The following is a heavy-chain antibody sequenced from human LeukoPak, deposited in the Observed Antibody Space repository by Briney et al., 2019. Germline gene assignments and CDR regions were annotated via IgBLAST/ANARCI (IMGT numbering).Heavy chain of an antibody. Sequence: GGSLRFSCVVSAFTISSHSMNWVRQAPGKGLEWVSSISENSKDIFYVDSVKGRFTISRDNARNSLYLQMNSLRADDTAVYYCAREVDVAFDIWGQGTMVTVSS. J-gene: IGHJ3*02. CDR1: AFTISSHS. CDR2: ISENSKDI. V-gene: IGHV3-21*01. CDR3: AREVDVAFDI.